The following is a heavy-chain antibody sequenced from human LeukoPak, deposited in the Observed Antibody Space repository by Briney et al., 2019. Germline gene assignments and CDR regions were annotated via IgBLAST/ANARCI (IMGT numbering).Heavy chain of an antibody. Sequence: GGSLRLSCTASGFTFSDYAMNWIRQAPGKGLEWVSTISHSAHGIFYTDSVKGRFTISRDNSNNTVYLQMNSLRAEDTALYYCAREEERFASWGYFKYWGQGALDTVSS. D-gene: IGHD3-10*01. CDR3: AREEERFASWGYFKY. CDR1: GFTFSDYA. CDR2: ISHSAHGI. J-gene: IGHJ4*02. V-gene: IGHV3-23*01.